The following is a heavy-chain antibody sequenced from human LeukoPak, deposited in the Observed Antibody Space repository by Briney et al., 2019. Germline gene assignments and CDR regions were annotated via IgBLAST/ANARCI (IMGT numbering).Heavy chain of an antibody. V-gene: IGHV1-69*06. Sequence: ASVKVSCKASGGTFSNYAINWVRQAPGQGLDWMGGIIPIFGTASYAQKFQGRFTITADKSTSTAYMELSSLRSDDTAVYYCARDSDFWSGSNYYMDVWGKGTTVTVSS. J-gene: IGHJ6*03. CDR3: ARDSDFWSGSNYYMDV. CDR2: IIPIFGTA. CDR1: GGTFSNYA. D-gene: IGHD3-3*01.